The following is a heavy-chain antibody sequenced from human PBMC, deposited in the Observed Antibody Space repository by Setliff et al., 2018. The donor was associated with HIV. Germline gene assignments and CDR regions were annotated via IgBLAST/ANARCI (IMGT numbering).Heavy chain of an antibody. Sequence: TLSLTCTVSGGSISSGDYYWSWIRQPPGKGLEWIGYIYYSGSTYYNPSLKSRVTISVDTSKNQFSLKLSSVTAADTAVYYCAREGGDSGSYLDYYYGMDVWGQGTTVTVSS. D-gene: IGHD3-10*01. CDR2: IYYSGST. CDR3: AREGGDSGSYLDYYYGMDV. CDR1: GGSISSGDYY. J-gene: IGHJ6*02. V-gene: IGHV4-30-4*08.